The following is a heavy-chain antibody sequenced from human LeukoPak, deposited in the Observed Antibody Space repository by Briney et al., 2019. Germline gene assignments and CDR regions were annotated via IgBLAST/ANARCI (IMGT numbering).Heavy chain of an antibody. V-gene: IGHV1-8*01. Sequence: PSVKVSCNISADTFTTYDTNWVRQATGQWLEWLGWMNPKSGNTVHAQKFQGRLTLTRDISISTAYMELSGLRSEDTAVYFCARAITIFDYYYMDVWGKGTTVTVSS. CDR2: MNPKSGNT. CDR3: ARAITIFDYYYMDV. J-gene: IGHJ6*03. CDR1: ADTFTTYD. D-gene: IGHD3-3*01.